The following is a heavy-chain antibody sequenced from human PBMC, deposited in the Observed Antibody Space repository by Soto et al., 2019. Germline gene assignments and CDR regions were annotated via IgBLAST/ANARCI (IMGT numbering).Heavy chain of an antibody. Sequence: QVRLVESGGGVVQPGRSLRLSCAASGFTFRNFGFHWVRQAPGKGLEWVALVWYDGTNKYYAESLKGRVSISRDNSKNPLYLEMKSLRAEDTAVYYCARDGDIEGGPPPKIYAMDVWGQGTTVTVSS. CDR1: GFTFRNFG. J-gene: IGHJ6*02. CDR2: VWYDGTNK. D-gene: IGHD5-12*01. V-gene: IGHV3-33*08. CDR3: ARDGDIEGGPPPKIYAMDV.